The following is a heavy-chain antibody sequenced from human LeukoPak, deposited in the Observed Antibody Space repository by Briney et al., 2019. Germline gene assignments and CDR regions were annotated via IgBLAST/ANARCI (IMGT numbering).Heavy chain of an antibody. CDR1: GGSISSSSAY. CDR2: IYYSKNT. J-gene: IGHJ4*02. Sequence: SETLSLTCTVSGGSISSSSAYWGWLRQPPGMGLEWTGSIYYSKNTYYNPSLKSRVTISADTSKNQFSLTLGSVSATDTAVYYCVSPRGFSYGYFDYWGQGTLVTVSS. V-gene: IGHV4-39*01. CDR3: VSPRGFSYGYFDY. D-gene: IGHD5-18*01.